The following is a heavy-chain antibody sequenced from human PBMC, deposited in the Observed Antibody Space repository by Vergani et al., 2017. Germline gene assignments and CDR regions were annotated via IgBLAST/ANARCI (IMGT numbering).Heavy chain of an antibody. CDR2: IYYSGST. D-gene: IGHD5-18*01. J-gene: IGHJ5*01. CDR1: GGSISSHY. V-gene: IGHV4-59*11. Sequence: QVQLQESGPGLVKPSETLSLTCTVSGGSISSHYWSWIRQPPGKGLEWIGYIYYSGSTNYNPSLKSRVTISVDTSKNQFSLKLSSVTAADTAVYYCAREWIQYDSWGQGTLVTVSS. CDR3: AREWIQYDS.